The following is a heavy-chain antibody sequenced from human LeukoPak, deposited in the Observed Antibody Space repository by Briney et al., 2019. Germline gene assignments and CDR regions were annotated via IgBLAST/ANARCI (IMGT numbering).Heavy chain of an antibody. Sequence: GASVKVSCKASGYTFTSYDINWVRQATGQGLEWMGCMNPNSGNTGYAQKFQGRVTMTRNTSISTAYMELSSLRSEDTAVYYCARGQGIVVVTDYYYMDVWGKGTTVTISS. V-gene: IGHV1-8*01. CDR2: MNPNSGNT. J-gene: IGHJ6*03. D-gene: IGHD3-22*01. CDR1: GYTFTSYD. CDR3: ARGQGIVVVTDYYYMDV.